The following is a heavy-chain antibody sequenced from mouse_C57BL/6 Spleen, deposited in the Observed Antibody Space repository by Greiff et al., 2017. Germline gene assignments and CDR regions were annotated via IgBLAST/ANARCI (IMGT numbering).Heavy chain of an antibody. V-gene: IGHV1-64*01. CDR1: GYTFTSYW. D-gene: IGHD1-1*01. Sequence: VKLQQPGAELVKPGASVKLSCKASGYTFTSYWMHWVKQRPGQGLEWIGMIHPNSGSTNYNEKFKSKATLTVDKSSSTAYMQLSSLTSEDSAVYYCARDYGSPYYAMDYWGQGTSVTVSS. CDR2: IHPNSGST. J-gene: IGHJ4*01. CDR3: ARDYGSPYYAMDY.